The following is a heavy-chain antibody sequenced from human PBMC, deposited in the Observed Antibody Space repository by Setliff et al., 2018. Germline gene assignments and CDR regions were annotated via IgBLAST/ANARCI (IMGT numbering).Heavy chain of an antibody. Sequence: SETLSLTCTVSGASINNDYWSWIRQPPGKGLEWIGHLYDKGSITNYNPSLKSRVTISVDTPKNQFSLNLNSVTAADTAVYYCARWTPKRGYDSSGYGRWNWFDPWGQGTLVTV. D-gene: IGHD3-22*01. CDR1: GASINNDY. V-gene: IGHV4-59*01. CDR2: LYDKGSIT. J-gene: IGHJ5*02. CDR3: ARWTPKRGYDSSGYGRWNWFDP.